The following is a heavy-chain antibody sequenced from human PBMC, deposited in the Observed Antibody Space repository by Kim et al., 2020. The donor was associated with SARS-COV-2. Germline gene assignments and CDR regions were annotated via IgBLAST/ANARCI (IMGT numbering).Heavy chain of an antibody. Sequence: ASVKVSCKASGYTFTSYGISWVRQAPGQGLEWMGWISAYNGNTNYAQKLQGRVTMTTDTSTSTAYMELRSLRSDDTAVYYCAGDGRSDGYCSSTSCYGGYYYGMDVWGEGTTVTVSS. CDR2: ISAYNGNT. J-gene: IGHJ6*04. CDR3: AGDGRSDGYCSSTSCYGGYYYGMDV. CDR1: GYTFTSYG. D-gene: IGHD2-2*01. V-gene: IGHV1-18*04.